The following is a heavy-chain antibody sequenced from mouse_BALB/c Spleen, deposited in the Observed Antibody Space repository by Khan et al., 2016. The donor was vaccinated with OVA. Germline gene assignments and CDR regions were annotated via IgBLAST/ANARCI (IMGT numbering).Heavy chain of an antibody. Sequence: VRLKESGPGLVKPSQSLSLTCTVSGYSITSDYAWNWIRQFPGNKLEWMGYISYSGSTSYNPSLKSRISITRDTSKNQFFLQLNSVTTEDTATXYCARGNYYGYAMDYWGQGTSVTVSS. D-gene: IGHD1-1*01. J-gene: IGHJ4*01. CDR1: GYSITSDYA. CDR3: ARGNYYGYAMDY. CDR2: ISYSGST. V-gene: IGHV3-2*02.